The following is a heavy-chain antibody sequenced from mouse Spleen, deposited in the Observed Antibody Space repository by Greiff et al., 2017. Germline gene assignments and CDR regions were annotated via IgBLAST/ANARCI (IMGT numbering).Heavy chain of an antibody. Sequence: EVKLEESGPELVKPGASVKISCKTSGYTFTEYTMHWVKQSHGKSLEWIGGINPNNGGTSYNQKFKGKATLTVDKSSSTAYMELRSLTSEDSAVYYCARSEGLPSGGYAMDYWGQGTSVTVSS. CDR1: GYTFTEYT. V-gene: IGHV1-18*01. CDR2: INPNNGGT. J-gene: IGHJ4*01. D-gene: IGHD2-2*01. CDR3: ARSEGLPSGGYAMDY.